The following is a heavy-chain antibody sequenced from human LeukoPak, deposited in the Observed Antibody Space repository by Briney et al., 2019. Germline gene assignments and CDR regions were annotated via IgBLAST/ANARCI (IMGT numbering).Heavy chain of an antibody. Sequence: GGSLRLSCAASGFTFSSYAMSWVRQPPGKGLEWVSSISGSGGSTNYADSLKGRFTISRDNSKNMVYLQMNSLRAEDTAVYYWAKNTSGTYLAYWGQGILVTVSS. CDR1: GFTFSSYA. V-gene: IGHV3-23*01. CDR2: ISGSGGST. J-gene: IGHJ4*02. CDR3: AKNTSGTYLAY. D-gene: IGHD1-26*01.